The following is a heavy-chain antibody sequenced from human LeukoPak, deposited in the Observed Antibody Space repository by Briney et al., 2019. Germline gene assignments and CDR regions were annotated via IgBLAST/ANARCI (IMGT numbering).Heavy chain of an antibody. Sequence: SETLSLTCTVSGGSISSHYWSWIRQPPGEGLEWIGYIYYSGSTNYNPSLKSRVTISVDTSKNQFSLKLSSVAAADTAVYYCARVRDGYNSAFDIWGQGTMVTVSS. V-gene: IGHV4-59*11. CDR1: GGSISSHY. CDR3: ARVRDGYNSAFDI. J-gene: IGHJ3*02. CDR2: IYYSGST. D-gene: IGHD5-24*01.